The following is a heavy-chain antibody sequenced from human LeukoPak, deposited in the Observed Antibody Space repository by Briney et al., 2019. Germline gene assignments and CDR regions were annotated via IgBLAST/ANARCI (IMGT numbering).Heavy chain of an antibody. CDR3: ARGRRDTAMAYYYYMDV. D-gene: IGHD5-18*01. Sequence: PSETLSLTCTVSGVSISSYYWSWLRQPPGKGLEWIGYIYYSGSTNYNPSLKSRVTISVDTSKNQFSLKLSSVTAADTAVYYCARGRRDTAMAYYYYMDVWGKGTTVTVSS. J-gene: IGHJ6*03. CDR1: GVSISSYY. V-gene: IGHV4-59*01. CDR2: IYYSGST.